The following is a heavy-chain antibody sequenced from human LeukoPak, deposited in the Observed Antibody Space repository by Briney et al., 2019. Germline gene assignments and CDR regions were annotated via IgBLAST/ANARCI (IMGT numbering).Heavy chain of an antibody. D-gene: IGHD3-22*01. V-gene: IGHV1-69*05. CDR3: ARDRQYYYDSSGYPEHYYYYYGMDV. CDR1: GGTFSSYA. CDR2: IIPIFGTA. Sequence: RASVKVSCKASGGTFSSYAISWVRQAPGQELEWMGGIIPIFGTANYAQKFQGRVTMTRDTSTSTVYMELSSLRSEDTAVYYCARDRQYYYDSSGYPEHYYYYYGMDVWGQGTTVTVSS. J-gene: IGHJ6*02.